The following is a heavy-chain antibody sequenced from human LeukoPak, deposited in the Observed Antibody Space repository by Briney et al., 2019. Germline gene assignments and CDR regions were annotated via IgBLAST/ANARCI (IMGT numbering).Heavy chain of an antibody. Sequence: GGSLRLSCAASGFTLSGSAMHWVRQASGKGLEWVGRIRSKANSYATAYAASVKGRFTISRGDSKNTAYLQMNSLKTEDTAVYYCTSSAAGQRGGYWGQGTLVTVSS. J-gene: IGHJ4*02. CDR3: TSSAAGQRGGY. CDR2: IRSKANSYAT. V-gene: IGHV3-73*01. CDR1: GFTLSGSA. D-gene: IGHD6-13*01.